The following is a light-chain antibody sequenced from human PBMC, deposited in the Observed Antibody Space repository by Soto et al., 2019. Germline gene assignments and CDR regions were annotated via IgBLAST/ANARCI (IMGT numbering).Light chain of an antibody. CDR2: WAS. CDR1: QSVLYSSNNKNY. Sequence: DIVMTQSPDSLAVSLGERATINCKSSQSVLYSSNNKNYLAWYQQKPGQHPKLLIHWASTRESGVPDRFSGSGSGTDFTLTISSLQAEDVAVYYCQQYYSTPQTFGQGTKVEIK. J-gene: IGKJ1*01. V-gene: IGKV4-1*01. CDR3: QQYYSTPQT.